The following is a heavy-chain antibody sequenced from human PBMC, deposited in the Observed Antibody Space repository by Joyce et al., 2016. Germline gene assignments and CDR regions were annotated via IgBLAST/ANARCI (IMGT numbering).Heavy chain of an antibody. V-gene: IGHV4-4*02. CDR2: IYLGGST. CDR3: ARNGAYSQDS. Sequence: QVQLQESGPGLVKPSGTLSLTCAVSGGSISSAHWWRWVRQPPGKGLEWIGEIYLGGSTTYNPSLMRRVTISVDKSKNQLSLKMNSVTAADTAVYYCARNGAYSQDSWGQGTLVTVSS. CDR1: GGSISSAHW. J-gene: IGHJ5*01. D-gene: IGHD5-12*01.